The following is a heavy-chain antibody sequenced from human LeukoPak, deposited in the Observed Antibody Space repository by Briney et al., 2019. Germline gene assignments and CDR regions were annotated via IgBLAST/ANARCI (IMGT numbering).Heavy chain of an antibody. CDR3: ARVSGTWGYFYMDV. D-gene: IGHD1-1*01. CDR2: ISTYDGKT. CDR1: GYAFTSHG. J-gene: IGHJ6*03. V-gene: IGHV1-18*01. Sequence: ASVKVSCKPFGYAFTSHGFTWVRQAPGQGLEWMGWISTYDGKTDYAQNFQGRVTMTIDESTSTAYMEVRSLSSDDTAVYYCARVSGTWGYFYMDVWAKGSTVTVSS.